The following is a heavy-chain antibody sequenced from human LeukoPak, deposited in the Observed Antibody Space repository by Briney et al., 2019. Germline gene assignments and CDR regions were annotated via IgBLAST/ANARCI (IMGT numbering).Heavy chain of an antibody. V-gene: IGHV3-21*01. CDR2: ISSSSSYI. CDR1: GFTFSSYG. J-gene: IGHJ4*02. Sequence: GGTLRLSCAASGFTFSSYGMSWVRQAPGKGLEWVSSISSSSSYIYYADSVKGRFTISRDNAKNSLYLQMNSLRAEDTAVYYCARKNGLDYWGQGTLVTVSS. CDR3: ARKNGLDY.